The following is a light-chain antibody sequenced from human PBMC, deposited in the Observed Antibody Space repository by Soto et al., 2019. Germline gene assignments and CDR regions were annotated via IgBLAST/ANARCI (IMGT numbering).Light chain of an antibody. CDR1: QSISIN. CDR2: GAS. Sequence: EIETTQSPATLSMSPGERATLSCRASQSISINLAWYQQKPGQAPRLLIYGASARATDVPARFSGSGSGTEFTLTISSLQSEDFAVYYCQHYNDWLITFGQGTRLEIK. J-gene: IGKJ5*01. CDR3: QHYNDWLIT. V-gene: IGKV3-15*01.